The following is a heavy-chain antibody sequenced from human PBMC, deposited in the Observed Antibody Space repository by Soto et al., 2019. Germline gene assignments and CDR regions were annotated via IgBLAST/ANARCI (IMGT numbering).Heavy chain of an antibody. Sequence: PSETLSLTCTVSGGSISSSSYYWGWIRQPPGKGLEWIGSIYYSGSTYYNPSLKSRVTISVDTSKNQFSLKLSSVTAADTAVYYCARAYSGSWLKPRYFYYYMDVWGKGTTVTVSS. CDR3: ARAYSGSWLKPRYFYYYMDV. CDR1: GGSISSSSYY. CDR2: IYYSGST. J-gene: IGHJ6*03. D-gene: IGHD6-13*01. V-gene: IGHV4-39*01.